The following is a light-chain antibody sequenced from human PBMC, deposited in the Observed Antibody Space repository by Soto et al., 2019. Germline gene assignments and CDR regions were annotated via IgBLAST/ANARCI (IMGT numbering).Light chain of an antibody. J-gene: IGLJ2*01. CDR3: SSCTTSNTLV. Sequence: QSVLTQPPSVSGSPGQSVTISCAGSSSDVGRYNRVSWYQQSPGTAPKLIIYDVSNRPSGVPDRFSGSKSGNTASLTISGLQAEDEADYYCSSCTTSNTLVFGGGTKLTVL. V-gene: IGLV2-18*02. CDR1: SSDVGRYNR. CDR2: DVS.